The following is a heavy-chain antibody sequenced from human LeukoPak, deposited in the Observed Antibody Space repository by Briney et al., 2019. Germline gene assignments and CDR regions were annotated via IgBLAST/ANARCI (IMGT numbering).Heavy chain of an antibody. CDR1: GFTVSRNY. CDR2: IYSGGST. Sequence: GGSLTLSCAASGFTVSRNYMSWVRQAPGKGLEWVSVIYSGGSTYYADSVKGRFTISRDNSKNTLYLQMNSLRVEDTAVYYCAREAAASDYYYGMDVWGKGTTVTVSS. V-gene: IGHV3-53*01. CDR3: AREAAASDYYYGMDV. J-gene: IGHJ6*04. D-gene: IGHD2-2*01.